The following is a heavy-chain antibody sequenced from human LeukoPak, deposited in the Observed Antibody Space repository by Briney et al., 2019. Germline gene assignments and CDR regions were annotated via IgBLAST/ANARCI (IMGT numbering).Heavy chain of an antibody. V-gene: IGHV3-23*01. CDR3: AKDRMITFGGVPPGAFDI. J-gene: IGHJ3*02. Sequence: GGSLRLSCAASGFTFSSYAMSWVRQAPGKGLEWVSAISGSGGSTYYADSVKGRFTISRDNSKNTLYLQMNSLRAEDTAVYYCAKDRMITFGGVPPGAFDIWGQGTMVTVSS. D-gene: IGHD3-16*01. CDR1: GFTFSSYA. CDR2: ISGSGGST.